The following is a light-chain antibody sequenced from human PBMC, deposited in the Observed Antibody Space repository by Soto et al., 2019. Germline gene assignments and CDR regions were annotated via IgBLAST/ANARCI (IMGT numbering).Light chain of an antibody. J-gene: IGLJ3*02. Sequence: QSVLTQSPSASASLGASVKLTCTLSSGHSSYATAWHQQQPEKGPRYLMNLNGDGSHTKGDGIPDRFSGSSSGAERYLTISSLQSEDEADYYCQTWATGIRVFGGGTKLTVL. CDR2: LNGDGSH. CDR3: QTWATGIRV. V-gene: IGLV4-69*01. CDR1: SGHSSYA.